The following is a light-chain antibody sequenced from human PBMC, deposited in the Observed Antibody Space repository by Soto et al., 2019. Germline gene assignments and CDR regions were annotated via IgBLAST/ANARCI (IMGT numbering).Light chain of an antibody. CDR2: EVS. Sequence: QSVLTQPASVSGSPGQSITISCTGTSSDVGGYIYVSWYQQHPGKAPKLMIYEVSNRPSGVSNRFSGSKSGNTASLTISGLQAEDEADYYCSSYTSSSTLVVFGGGTKLTVL. J-gene: IGLJ2*01. CDR3: SSYTSSSTLVV. CDR1: SSDVGGYIY. V-gene: IGLV2-14*01.